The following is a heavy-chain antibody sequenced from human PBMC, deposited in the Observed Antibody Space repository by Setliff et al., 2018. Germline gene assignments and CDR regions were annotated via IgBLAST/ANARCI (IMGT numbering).Heavy chain of an antibody. CDR2: IYDSGSS. CDR3: GRGFSRIEGWGNWFDP. D-gene: IGHD2-15*01. CDR1: GGSVSNSGFF. V-gene: IGHV4-39*01. Sequence: SETLSLTCTVSGGSVSNSGFFWGWLRQAPGKGLEWIGNIYDSGSSNYNASLKSRLIITRDTSKNQISLKLTSVTAADTAVYYCGRGFSRIEGWGNWFDPWGLGTLVTVSS. J-gene: IGHJ5*02.